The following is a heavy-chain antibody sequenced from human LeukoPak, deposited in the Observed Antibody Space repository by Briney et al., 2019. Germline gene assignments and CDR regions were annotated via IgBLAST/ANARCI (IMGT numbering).Heavy chain of an antibody. CDR2: MNPNSGNT. Sequence: GASVKVSGKASGYTFPSYDINWVRQATGQRLKWMGWMNPNSGNTGYAKKFQGRVTMTRNTSMSTAYMELSSLRSEDSAVYYCARGPGNNTGWSAGMPKGWFDPWGQGTLVTVSS. J-gene: IGHJ5*02. CDR3: ARGPGNNTGWSAGMPKGWFDP. V-gene: IGHV1-8*01. CDR1: GYTFPSYD. D-gene: IGHD6-19*01.